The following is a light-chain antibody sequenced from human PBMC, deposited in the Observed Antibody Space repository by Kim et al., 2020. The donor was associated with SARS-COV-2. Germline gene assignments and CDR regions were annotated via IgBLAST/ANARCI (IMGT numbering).Light chain of an antibody. CDR3: TSYTSSSTPYV. J-gene: IGLJ1*01. V-gene: IGLV2-14*03. CDR2: DVG. CDR1: SSDVGGYNY. Sequence: HSITISCTGTSSDVGGYNYVSWYQQHPGKAPKLMIYDVGNRPSGVSNRFSGSKSGNTASLTISGLQAEDEADYYCTSYTSSSTPYVFGTGTKVTVL.